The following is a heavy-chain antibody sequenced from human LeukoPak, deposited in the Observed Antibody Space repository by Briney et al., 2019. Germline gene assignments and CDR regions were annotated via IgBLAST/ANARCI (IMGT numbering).Heavy chain of an antibody. V-gene: IGHV1-69*05. CDR2: IIPMFGTA. J-gene: IGHJ4*02. CDR1: GGTFSSYA. Sequence: ASVKVSCKASGGTFSSYAISWVRQAPGQGLEWMGRIIPMFGTANYAQKFQGRVTITTDESTSTAYMELSSLRSEDTAVYYCATYYYDSSGYYYTFDYWGQGTLVTVSS. D-gene: IGHD3-22*01. CDR3: ATYYYDSSGYYYTFDY.